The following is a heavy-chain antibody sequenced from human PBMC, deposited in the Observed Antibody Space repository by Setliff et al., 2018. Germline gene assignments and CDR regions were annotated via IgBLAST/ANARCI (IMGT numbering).Heavy chain of an antibody. CDR1: GYTFTNYW. D-gene: IGHD2-15*01. J-gene: IGHJ4*02. V-gene: IGHV5-51*01. Sequence: GESLKISCKGSGYTFTNYWIGWVRQMPGKGLEWMGALYPGDSDTRHSPSFQGQVTISADKSISTVYLQWSSLKASDTAIYYCARLTPETDFDYWGPGTLVTVSS. CDR3: ARLTPETDFDY. CDR2: LYPGDSDT.